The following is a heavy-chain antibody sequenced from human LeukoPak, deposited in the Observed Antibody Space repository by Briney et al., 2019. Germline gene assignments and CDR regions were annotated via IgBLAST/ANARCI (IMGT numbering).Heavy chain of an antibody. Sequence: GGSLRLSCAASAFTFSRDDMAWVRQPPGKRPEWLSSISGNGASTHYIDSVRGRFIISRDNSKNTVYLQMNSLRAEDTAIYYCAREDSSMVLSLDYWGQGTLVTVSS. V-gene: IGHV3-23*01. CDR3: AREDSSMVLSLDY. D-gene: IGHD5-18*01. J-gene: IGHJ4*02. CDR1: AFTFSRDD. CDR2: ISGNGAST.